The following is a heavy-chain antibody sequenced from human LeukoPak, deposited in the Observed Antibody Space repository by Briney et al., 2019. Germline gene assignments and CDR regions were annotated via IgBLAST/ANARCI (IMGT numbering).Heavy chain of an antibody. Sequence: ASVKASCKASGYTFTSYGISWVRQAPGQGLEWMGWISAYNGNTNYAQKLQGRVTMTTDTSTSTAYMELRSLRSDDTAVYYCARDEIIAVAGTSSFWGQGTLVTVSS. CDR1: GYTFTSYG. CDR3: ARDEIIAVAGTSSF. D-gene: IGHD6-19*01. J-gene: IGHJ4*02. V-gene: IGHV1-18*01. CDR2: ISAYNGNT.